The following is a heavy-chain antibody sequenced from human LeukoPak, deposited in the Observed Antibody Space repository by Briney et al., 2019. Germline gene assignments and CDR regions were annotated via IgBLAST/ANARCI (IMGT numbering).Heavy chain of an antibody. J-gene: IGHJ4*02. V-gene: IGHV4-59*01. CDR3: ARDLPQLGRGGGGY. CDR1: GGSISSYY. Sequence: SETLSLTCTVSGGSISSYYWSWIRQPPGKGLEWIGYIYYSGSTNYNPSLKSRVTISVDTSKNQSSLKLSSVTAADTAVYYCARDLPQLGRGGGGYWGQGTLVTVSS. CDR2: IYYSGST. D-gene: IGHD1-1*01.